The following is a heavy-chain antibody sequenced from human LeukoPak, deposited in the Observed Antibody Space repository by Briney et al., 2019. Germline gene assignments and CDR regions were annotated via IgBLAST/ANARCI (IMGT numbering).Heavy chain of an antibody. Sequence: ASVQVSCKASGYTFTDYYMHWVRQAPGQGLEWMGWINPKSGGTNYAQKFQGRVSMTRDTSISTAYMELSRLTSDDTAVYHCARATCFDYWGQGTLVTVSS. CDR2: INPKSGGT. D-gene: IGHD1-1*01. CDR3: ARATCFDY. J-gene: IGHJ4*02. V-gene: IGHV1-2*02. CDR1: GYTFTDYY.